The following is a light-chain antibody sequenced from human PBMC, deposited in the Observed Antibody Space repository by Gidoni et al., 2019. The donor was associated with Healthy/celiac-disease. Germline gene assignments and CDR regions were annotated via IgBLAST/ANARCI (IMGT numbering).Light chain of an antibody. J-gene: IGKJ3*01. V-gene: IGKV4-1*01. Sequence: DIVMTQSPDSLAGSLGERATINCKSSQSVLYSPNNKNYLAWYQQKPGQPPKLLVYWASTRESGVPDRFSGSGSGTDFTLTISSLQAEDVAVYYCQQYYSTLFTFGPGTKVDIK. CDR1: QSVLYSPNNKNY. CDR3: QQYYSTLFT. CDR2: WAS.